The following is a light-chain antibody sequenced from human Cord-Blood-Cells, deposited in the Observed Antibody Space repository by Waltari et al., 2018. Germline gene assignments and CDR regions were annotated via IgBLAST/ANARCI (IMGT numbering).Light chain of an antibody. CDR1: QSISSW. J-gene: IGKJ1*01. CDR2: DAS. V-gene: IGKV1-5*01. Sequence: DIQMTQSPSTLSASVGDRVTITCRASQSISSWLAWYQQKPWKAPKLLIYDASSLKSGVPSRFSGSRSGTEFTLTISSLQPDDFATYYCQQYNSYWTFGQGTKVEIK. CDR3: QQYNSYWT.